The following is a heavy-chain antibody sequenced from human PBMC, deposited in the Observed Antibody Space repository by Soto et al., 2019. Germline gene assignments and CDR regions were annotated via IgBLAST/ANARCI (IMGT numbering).Heavy chain of an antibody. J-gene: IGHJ5*02. CDR2: ASPDGTST. D-gene: IGHD4-17*01. Sequence: EVQLVESGGGLVQPGGSLRLSCAASGFTFSSFWMHWVRQAPGKGPEWVSRASPDGTSTSYADSVKGRFTISRDNAKNTLFMQMNSLRAEDTAVYYCTRHGSGDYFLFDPWGQGTLVTVSS. CDR1: GFTFSSFW. CDR3: TRHGSGDYFLFDP. V-gene: IGHV3-74*01.